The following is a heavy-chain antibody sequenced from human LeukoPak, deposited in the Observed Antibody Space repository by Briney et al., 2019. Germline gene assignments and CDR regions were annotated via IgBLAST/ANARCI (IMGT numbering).Heavy chain of an antibody. V-gene: IGHV5-51*01. D-gene: IGHD1-7*01. CDR2: IYAGDADT. CDR1: GHSFYSQW. J-gene: IGHJ4*02. Sequence: DSLKISCNSSGHSFYSQWIALVRQIPSKGLEWMGVIYAGDADTRYSPSFQGQVTISADKSLNTAYLQWTNLKASDTAMYYCARFRGELMDGFDFWGQGTLVTVSS. CDR3: ARFRGELMDGFDF.